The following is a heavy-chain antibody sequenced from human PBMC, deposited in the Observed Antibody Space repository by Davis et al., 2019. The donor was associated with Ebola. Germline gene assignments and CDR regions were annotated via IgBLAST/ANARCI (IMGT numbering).Heavy chain of an antibody. CDR1: GFTLSSYA. J-gene: IGHJ4*02. CDR3: ARIPWSSSDWFTGYFDY. V-gene: IGHV3-30*04. Sequence: GESLKISCAASGFTLSSYAMHWVRQAPGKGLEWVAVVSYDGSDRYYADSVKGRFTISRDNPKNTLYLQMNSLRAEDTAVYYCARIPWSSSDWFTGYFDYWGQGTLVTVSS. CDR2: VSYDGSDR. D-gene: IGHD6-19*01.